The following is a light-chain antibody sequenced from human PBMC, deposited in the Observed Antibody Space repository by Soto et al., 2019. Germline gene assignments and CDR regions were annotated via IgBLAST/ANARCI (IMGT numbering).Light chain of an antibody. CDR1: SSDVGSYNL. CDR2: EGS. Sequence: LTQPASVSGSPGQSITISCTGTSSDVGSYNLVSWYQQHPGKAPKLMIYEGSKRPSGVSNRFSGSKSGNTASLTISGLQAEDEADYYCCSYAGSSTSPGVVFGGGTQLTVL. J-gene: IGLJ2*01. V-gene: IGLV2-23*01. CDR3: CSYAGSSTSPGVV.